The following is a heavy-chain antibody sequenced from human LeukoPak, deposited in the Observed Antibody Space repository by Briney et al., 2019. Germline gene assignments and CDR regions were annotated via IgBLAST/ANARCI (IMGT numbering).Heavy chain of an antibody. J-gene: IGHJ5*02. V-gene: IGHV3-11*04. CDR3: ASELNGAFDP. CDR2: MSTSDSPI. CDR1: GFTFSDYY. D-gene: IGHD1-1*01. Sequence: GGSLRLSCAASGFTFSDYYMSWIRQAPGKGLEWVSYMSTSDSPIYYTDSVKGRFTISRDNAKNSLYLQMNSLRASDTAVYYCASELNGAFDPWGQGTLVTVSS.